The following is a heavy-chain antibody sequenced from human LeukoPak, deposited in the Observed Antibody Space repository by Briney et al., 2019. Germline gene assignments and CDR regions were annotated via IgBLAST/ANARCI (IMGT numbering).Heavy chain of an antibody. V-gene: IGHV3-23*01. D-gene: IGHD6-13*01. Sequence: QTGGSLRLSCAASGFTFSSFAMTWVRQAPGKGLEWVSVISGSGGSTYYAGSVKGRFTISRDSSKNTVFLQMNSLRAEDTAVYYCAKDRAQQLVLDFWGQGTLVTVSS. CDR1: GFTFSSFA. CDR2: ISGSGGST. CDR3: AKDRAQQLVLDF. J-gene: IGHJ4*02.